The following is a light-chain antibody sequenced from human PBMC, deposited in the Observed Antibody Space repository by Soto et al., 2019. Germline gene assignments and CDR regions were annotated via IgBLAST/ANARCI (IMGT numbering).Light chain of an antibody. Sequence: GDRVTITCRASQSISVYLAWYQQKPGKAPKLLIYKASNLESGVPSRFSGSGSGTEFTLTISSLQPDDFATYYCQQYNSYRTFGQGTKVEIK. CDR3: QQYNSYRT. V-gene: IGKV1-5*03. CDR1: QSISVY. CDR2: KAS. J-gene: IGKJ1*01.